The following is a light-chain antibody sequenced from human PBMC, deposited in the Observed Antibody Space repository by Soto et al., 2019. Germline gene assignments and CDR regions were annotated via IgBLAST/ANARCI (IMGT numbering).Light chain of an antibody. J-gene: IGLJ2*01. CDR3: SSYTSSSTVV. Sequence: QSVLTQPASVSGSPGQSITISCPGTSSDVGGYNYVSWYQQHPGKAPKLMIYAASNRPSWVSSRFSGSKSGNTSSLTCSGLQAEDDADYYCSSYTSSSTVVFGGGPKLTVL. CDR2: AAS. CDR1: SSDVGGYNY. V-gene: IGLV2-14*01.